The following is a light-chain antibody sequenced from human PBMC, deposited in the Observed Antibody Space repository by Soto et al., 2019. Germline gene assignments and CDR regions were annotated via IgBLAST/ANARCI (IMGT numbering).Light chain of an antibody. J-gene: IGLJ1*01. CDR1: SSNIGANYD. V-gene: IGLV1-40*01. Sequence: QSVLTQPPSVSGAPGQRVTISCTGSSSNIGANYDVHWYQQRPGTAPKLLIFGNSNRPSGVPDRFSGSKSGTSASLAITGLQADDEGDYYCQSYDNTLSAXYVFGTGTXVTXL. CDR2: GNS. CDR3: QSYDNTLSAXYV.